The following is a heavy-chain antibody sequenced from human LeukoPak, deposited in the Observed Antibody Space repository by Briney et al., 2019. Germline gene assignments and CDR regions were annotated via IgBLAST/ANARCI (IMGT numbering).Heavy chain of an antibody. Sequence: GGSLRLSCAASGFTFSSYSMNWVRQAPGKGLEWVSSISSSSSYIYYADSVKGRFTISRDNGKNSLYLQMNSLRAEDTGVYDCVGLIVVRYMDVLGKGTTVTVSS. J-gene: IGHJ6*03. V-gene: IGHV3-21*01. D-gene: IGHD2-21*01. CDR1: GFTFSSYS. CDR2: ISSSSSYI. CDR3: VGLIVVRYMDV.